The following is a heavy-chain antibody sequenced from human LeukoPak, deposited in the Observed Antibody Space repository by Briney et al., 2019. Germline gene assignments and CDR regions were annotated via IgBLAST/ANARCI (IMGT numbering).Heavy chain of an antibody. Sequence: SETLSLTCTVSGGSISSGGYAWSWIRQHPGKGLEWIVYIYYSGSTYYNPSHKSPLTISVDTSKNQSSLKLSSVTAADTAVYYCARGHYDFWSGYPYYDGMDVWGQGTTVTVSS. J-gene: IGHJ6*02. D-gene: IGHD3-3*01. V-gene: IGHV4-31*01. CDR2: IYYSGST. CDR3: ARGHYDFWSGYPYYDGMDV. CDR1: GGSISSGGYA.